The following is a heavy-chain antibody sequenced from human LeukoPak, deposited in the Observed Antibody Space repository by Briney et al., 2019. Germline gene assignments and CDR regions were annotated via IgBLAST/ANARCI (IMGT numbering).Heavy chain of an antibody. D-gene: IGHD5-24*01. CDR3: ARTLTADRYGGFDY. V-gene: IGHV1-2*02. Sequence: ASVKVSCKASGYTFTGHYMHWVRQAPGQGLEWMGWISPNSGDTDYAQRFQRRVTMPRHTSISTAYMELSRLRSDDTALYYCARTLTADRYGGFDYRGQGTLVTVS. J-gene: IGHJ4*02. CDR1: GYTFTGHY. CDR2: ISPNSGDT.